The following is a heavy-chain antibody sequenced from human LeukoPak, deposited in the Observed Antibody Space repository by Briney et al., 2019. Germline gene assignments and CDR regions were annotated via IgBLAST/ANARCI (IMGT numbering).Heavy chain of an antibody. CDR3: ARGVSDENGSSSRIHLDS. D-gene: IGHD6-6*01. Sequence: PGGSLRLSCAASGFRFRNNWMTWVRQAPGKGLESVANIKQDGSEKYYVDSVKGRFTISRDNAKNSVFLQMNGLRAEDSAVYYCARGVSDENGSSSRIHLDSWGQGTLVSVSS. V-gene: IGHV3-7*01. CDR2: IKQDGSEK. J-gene: IGHJ4*02. CDR1: GFRFRNNW.